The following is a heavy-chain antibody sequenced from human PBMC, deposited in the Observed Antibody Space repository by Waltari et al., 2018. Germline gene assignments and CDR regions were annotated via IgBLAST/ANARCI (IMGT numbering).Heavy chain of an antibody. CDR2: ISSSGSTI. CDR1: GFTFSSYE. Sequence: EVQLVESGGGLVQPGGSLRLSCAASGFTFSSYEMNWVRQAPGKGLEWVSYISSSGSTIYYADSVKGRFTISRDNAKNSLYLQMNSLRAEDTAVYYCARGGYGSGSYYYFDYWGQGTLVTVSS. V-gene: IGHV3-48*03. J-gene: IGHJ4*02. CDR3: ARGGYGSGSYYYFDY. D-gene: IGHD3-10*01.